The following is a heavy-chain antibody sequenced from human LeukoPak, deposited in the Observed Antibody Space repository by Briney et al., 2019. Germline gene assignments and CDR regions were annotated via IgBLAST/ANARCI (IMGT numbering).Heavy chain of an antibody. CDR1: GFTFSSHW. V-gene: IGHV3-7*02. D-gene: IGHD1-14*01. CDR2: IKQDGSEK. CDR3: ASFRNDY. J-gene: IGHJ4*02. Sequence: PGGSLRLSCAASGFTFSSHWMSWVRHAPGKGLEWVANIKQDGSEKYYMDSVKGRFTISRDNAKNSLSLQMNNLRAEDTAVYYCASFRNDYWGQGTLVTVSS.